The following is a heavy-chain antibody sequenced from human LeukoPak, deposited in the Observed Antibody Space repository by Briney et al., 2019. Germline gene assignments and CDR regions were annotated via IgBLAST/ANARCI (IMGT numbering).Heavy chain of an antibody. CDR2: INPSGGST. CDR1: GYTFTSYY. D-gene: IGHD5-18*01. J-gene: IGHJ5*02. CDR3: ARELVGYSYGPNWFDP. V-gene: IGHV1-46*01. Sequence: ASVKASCKASGYTFTSYYMHWVRQAPGQGLEWMGIINPSGGSTSYAQKFQGRVTMTRDTSTSTVYMELSSLRSEDTAVYYCARELVGYSYGPNWFDPWGQGTLVTVSS.